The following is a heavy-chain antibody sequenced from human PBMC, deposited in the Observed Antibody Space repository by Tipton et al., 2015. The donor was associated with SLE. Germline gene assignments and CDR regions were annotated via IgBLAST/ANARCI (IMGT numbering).Heavy chain of an antibody. Sequence: TLSLTCTVSGGSISTYYWSWIRQPPKQGLEWIGWIYHTGSTDYNPSLKSRVTISVDRSKNQFSLKLTSVTAADTAVYYCARGPPFMEWERNWFDPWGQGTQVTVSS. CDR3: ARGPPFMEWERNWFDP. CDR1: GGSISTYY. J-gene: IGHJ5*02. CDR2: IYHTGST. V-gene: IGHV4-59*01. D-gene: IGHD3-3*02.